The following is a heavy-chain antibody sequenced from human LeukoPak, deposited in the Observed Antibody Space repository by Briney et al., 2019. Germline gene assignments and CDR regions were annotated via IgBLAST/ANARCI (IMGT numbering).Heavy chain of an antibody. Sequence: GASVRVSCKASGYTFTKYDVHWVRQAPGQRPEWMGWINGGNGYTKYSQNFQDRVTITRDTSANTAYMELSSLTSEDTALYYCARDDCGDTCYPGGYWGQGTLVTVSS. V-gene: IGHV1-3*01. CDR2: INGGNGYT. CDR1: GYTFTKYD. CDR3: ARDDCGDTCYPGGY. J-gene: IGHJ4*02. D-gene: IGHD2-21*01.